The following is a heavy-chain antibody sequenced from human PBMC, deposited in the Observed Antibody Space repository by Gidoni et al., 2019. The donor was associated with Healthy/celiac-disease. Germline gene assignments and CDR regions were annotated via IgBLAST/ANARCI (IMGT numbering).Heavy chain of an antibody. Sequence: QVPLVESGGGVVQPGRSLRLSCAASGFPFSRYGMPWVRQAPGKGLEWVAVISYDGSNKYYADSVKGRFTISRDNSKNTLYLQMNSLRAEDTAVYYCAKARDTAMADYSSSSDWYFDLWGRGTLVTVSS. D-gene: IGHD5-18*01. J-gene: IGHJ2*01. V-gene: IGHV3-30*18. CDR1: GFPFSRYG. CDR3: AKARDTAMADYSSSSDWYFDL. CDR2: ISYDGSNK.